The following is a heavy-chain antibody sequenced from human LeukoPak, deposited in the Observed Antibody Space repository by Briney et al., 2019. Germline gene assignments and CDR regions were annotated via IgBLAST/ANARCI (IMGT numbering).Heavy chain of an antibody. Sequence: PSETLSLTCTVSGGSISSYHWNWIRQPPGQGLEWIGYIYYSGSTNYNPSLKSRLTISVDTSKNQFSLKLSSVTAADTAVYYCARGPRISLVRGALELDYWGQGTLVTVSS. CDR1: GGSISSYH. J-gene: IGHJ4*02. CDR3: ARGPRISLVRGALELDY. CDR2: IYYSGST. V-gene: IGHV4-59*01. D-gene: IGHD3-10*01.